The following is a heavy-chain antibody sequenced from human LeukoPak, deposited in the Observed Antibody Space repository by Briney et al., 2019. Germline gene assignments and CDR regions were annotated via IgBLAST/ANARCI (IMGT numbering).Heavy chain of an antibody. CDR1: GFTFSSYG. Sequence: GGSLRLSCAASGFTFSSYGMHWVRQAPGKGLEWVAVIWYGGSNKYYADSVKGRFTISRDNSKNTLYLQMNSLRAEDTAVYYCAKDRWYYDSSGYSLDYWGQGTLVTVSS. D-gene: IGHD3-22*01. J-gene: IGHJ4*02. CDR3: AKDRWYYDSSGYSLDY. V-gene: IGHV3-33*06. CDR2: IWYGGSNK.